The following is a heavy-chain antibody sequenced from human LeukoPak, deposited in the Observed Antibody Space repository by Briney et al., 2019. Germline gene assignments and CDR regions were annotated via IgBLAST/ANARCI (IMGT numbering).Heavy chain of an antibody. D-gene: IGHD3-22*01. Sequence: TLSLTCAVSGGSISSGGYSWSWLRQPPGKGLEWIGYIYHSGSTYYNPSLKSRVTISVDRSKNQFSLKLSSVTAADTAVYYCARAPWLEGYYFDYWGQGTLVTVSS. CDR1: GGSISSGGYS. CDR2: IYHSGST. V-gene: IGHV4-30-2*01. J-gene: IGHJ4*02. CDR3: ARAPWLEGYYFDY.